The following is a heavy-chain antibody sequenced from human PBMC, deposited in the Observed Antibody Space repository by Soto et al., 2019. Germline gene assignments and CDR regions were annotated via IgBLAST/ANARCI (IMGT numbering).Heavy chain of an antibody. CDR3: AKDSSGGNFGY. D-gene: IGHD2-15*01. Sequence: SWIRQPPGKGLEWVSDISGSGGSTYYAESVKGRFTISRDISKNTLYLQINSLCAEYTAVYYCAKDSSGGNFGYWGQGTLVPVSS. CDR2: ISGSGGST. V-gene: IGHV3-23*01. J-gene: IGHJ4*02.